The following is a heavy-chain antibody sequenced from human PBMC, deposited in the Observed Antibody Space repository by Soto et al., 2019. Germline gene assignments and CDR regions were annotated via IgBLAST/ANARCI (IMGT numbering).Heavy chain of an antibody. CDR3: ARRRYCGADCYSKYYYGIDV. CDR1: GSTFSSYT. V-gene: IGHV1-69*02. Sequence: QVQLVQSGAEVKKPGSSVKVSCQASGSTFSSYTVSWVRQAPGQGLEWMGRIIPVLGVTNYAPKFKGRVTITADKSKTTAYMELSSLRSGDTAVYYCARRRYCGADCYSKYYYGIDVWGQGTTVTVSS. J-gene: IGHJ6*02. D-gene: IGHD2-21*02. CDR2: IIPVLGVT.